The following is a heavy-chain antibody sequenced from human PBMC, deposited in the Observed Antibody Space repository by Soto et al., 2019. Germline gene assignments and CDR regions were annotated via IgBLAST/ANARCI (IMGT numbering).Heavy chain of an antibody. J-gene: IGHJ4*02. CDR2: INPNSGGT. V-gene: IGHV1-18*01. CDR3: ARGDYYYVSGSYSGY. D-gene: IGHD3-10*01. Sequence: ASVKVSCKASGYTFTSYGISWVRQAPGQGLEWMGWINPNSGGTNYAQKLQGRVTMTTDTSTSTAYMELRSLRSDDTAVYYCARGDYYYVSGSYSGYWGQGTLVTVSS. CDR1: GYTFTSYG.